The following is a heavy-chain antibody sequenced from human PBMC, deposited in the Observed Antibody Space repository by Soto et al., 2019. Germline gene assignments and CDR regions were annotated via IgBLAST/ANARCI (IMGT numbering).Heavy chain of an antibody. J-gene: IGHJ5*02. Sequence: QVQLQQWGAGLLKPSETLSLTCAVYGGSFSGYYWRWIRQPPGKGLEWIGEINHSGSTNYNPSLKSRVTISVDTSKNQCSLRLSSVTAADTAVYYCARGATYYYGSGSPALGNWCDPWGQGTLVTVSS. CDR3: ARGATYYYGSGSPALGNWCDP. V-gene: IGHV4-34*01. D-gene: IGHD3-10*01. CDR1: GGSFSGYY. CDR2: INHSGST.